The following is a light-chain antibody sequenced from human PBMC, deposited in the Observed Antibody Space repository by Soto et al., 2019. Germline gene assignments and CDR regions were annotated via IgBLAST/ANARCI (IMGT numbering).Light chain of an antibody. V-gene: IGLV2-14*01. Sequence: QSALTQPASVSGSPGQSITISCTGTSSDVGGYNYVSWYQQHPGKAPKLMIYDVSNRPSGVSNRFSGSKSGNTASLTISGLQAEDEADYDCSSYTISSTRYVVFGGGTKLTVL. CDR3: SSYTISSTRYVV. CDR1: SSDVGGYNY. CDR2: DVS. J-gene: IGLJ2*01.